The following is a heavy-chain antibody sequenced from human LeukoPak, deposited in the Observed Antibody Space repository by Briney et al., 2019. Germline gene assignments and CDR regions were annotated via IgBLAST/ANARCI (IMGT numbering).Heavy chain of an antibody. CDR3: AKDLGHSSENLWFGEIYGMDV. J-gene: IGHJ6*02. D-gene: IGHD3-10*01. CDR2: ISYDGSNK. Sequence: GGSLRLSCAASGFTFSSYGMHWVRQAPGKGLEWVAVISYDGSNKYYADSVKGRFTISRDNSKNTLYLQMNSLRAEDTAVYYCAKDLGHSSENLWFGEIYGMDVWGQGTTVTVSS. CDR1: GFTFSSYG. V-gene: IGHV3-30*18.